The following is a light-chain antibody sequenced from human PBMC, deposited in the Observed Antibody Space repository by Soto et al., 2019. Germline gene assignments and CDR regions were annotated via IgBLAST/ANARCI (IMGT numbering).Light chain of an antibody. CDR1: STDVGGYNY. J-gene: IGLJ1*01. CDR3: SSYTSSSTYV. V-gene: IGLV2-14*01. CDR2: EVS. Sequence: QSALTQPASVSGSLGQTITISCTGTSTDVGGYNYVSWYQQHPGKAPKLIFYEVSNRPSGVSNRFSGSKSCNTASLTISGLQAEDEADYYCSSYTSSSTYVFGTGTKLTVL.